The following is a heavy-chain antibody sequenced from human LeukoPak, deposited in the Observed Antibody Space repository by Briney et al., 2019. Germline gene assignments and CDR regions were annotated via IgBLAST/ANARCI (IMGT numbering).Heavy chain of an antibody. CDR2: IWYDGSNK. V-gene: IGHV3-33*08. D-gene: IGHD5-18*01. CDR3: ARASTELWADFDY. Sequence: PGGSLRLSCAASGFTFSNYAMSWVRQAPGKGLEWVAVIWYDGSNKYYADSVKGRFTISRDNSKNTLYLQMNSLRAEDTAVYYCARASTELWADFDYWGQGTLVTVSS. J-gene: IGHJ4*02. CDR1: GFTFSNYA.